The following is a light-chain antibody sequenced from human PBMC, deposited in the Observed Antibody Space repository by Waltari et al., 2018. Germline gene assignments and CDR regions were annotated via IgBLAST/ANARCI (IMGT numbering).Light chain of an antibody. Sequence: SYELIQPPSVSVSPGQTASISCSGDKLEDKYACWYQQKPGQSPVLVIYQDNKRPSGIPGRFSGSISGNTATLTISGTQAMDEADYYCQAWDSSTVVFGGGTKLTVL. CDR3: QAWDSSTVV. CDR1: KLEDKY. J-gene: IGLJ2*01. CDR2: QDN. V-gene: IGLV3-1*01.